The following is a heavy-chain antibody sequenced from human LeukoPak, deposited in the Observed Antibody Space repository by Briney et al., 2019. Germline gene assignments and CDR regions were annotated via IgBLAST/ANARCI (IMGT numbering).Heavy chain of an antibody. D-gene: IGHD3-9*01. V-gene: IGHV4-59*08. J-gene: IGHJ4*02. Sequence: PSETLSLTCTVSGGSISSYYWSWIRQPPGKGLEWIGYIYYSGSNNYNPSLKSRVTISVDTSKNQFPLKLSSVTAADTAVYYCARLPLRYFDWGTGYFDYWGQGTLVTVSS. CDR1: GGSISSYY. CDR3: ARLPLRYFDWGTGYFDY. CDR2: IYYSGSN.